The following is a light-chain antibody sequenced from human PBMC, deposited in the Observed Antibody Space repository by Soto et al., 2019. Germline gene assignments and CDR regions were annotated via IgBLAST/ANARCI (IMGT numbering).Light chain of an antibody. J-gene: IGKJ5*01. Sequence: VLTQSPGTRSLSPGERATLSCRASQSFSSTYLAWYQQKPGQAPRLLIYGASIRATGIPDRFSGSGSGTDFALTISRLEPEDFAVYYCQQSGSSSTFGLGTRLEIK. CDR1: QSFSSTY. CDR3: QQSGSSST. CDR2: GAS. V-gene: IGKV3-20*01.